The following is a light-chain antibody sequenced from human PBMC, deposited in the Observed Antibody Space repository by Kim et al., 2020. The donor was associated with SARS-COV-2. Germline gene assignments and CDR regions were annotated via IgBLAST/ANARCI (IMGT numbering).Light chain of an antibody. Sequence: SSELTQDPAVSVALGQTVRITCQGDSLRSYYTSWYQQKPGQAPVLVLYDKKNRPSGIPDRFSGSNSGNTASLTITGAQSEEEADYYCNSRDSSGNHYVFG. V-gene: IGLV3-19*01. J-gene: IGLJ1*01. CDR1: SLRSYY. CDR2: DKK. CDR3: NSRDSSGNHYV.